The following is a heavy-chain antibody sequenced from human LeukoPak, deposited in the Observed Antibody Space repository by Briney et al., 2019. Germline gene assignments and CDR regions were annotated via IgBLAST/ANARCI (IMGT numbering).Heavy chain of an antibody. D-gene: IGHD3/OR15-3a*01. J-gene: IGHJ4*02. CDR3: ARQTGSGLFILP. V-gene: IGHV4-39*01. Sequence: SETLSLTCTVSGGSISSSNYYWGWIRQPPGKGLEWIGTIYYSGSTYYNPSLKSQVSISIDTSKNQFSLKLTSVTAADTAVYYCARQTGSGLFILPGGQGTLVTVSS. CDR2: IYYSGST. CDR1: GGSISSSNYY.